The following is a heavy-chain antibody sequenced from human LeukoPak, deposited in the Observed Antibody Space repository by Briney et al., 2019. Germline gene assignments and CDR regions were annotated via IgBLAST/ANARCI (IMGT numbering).Heavy chain of an antibody. J-gene: IGHJ4*01. V-gene: IGHV3-11*04. CDR3: ARFVVVTAGDY. D-gene: IGHD2-21*02. CDR2: ISSSGSTI. CDR1: GFTFSDYY. Sequence: PGGSLRLSCAASGFTFSDYYMSWIRQAPGKGLEWVSYISSSGSTIYYADSVKGRFTISRDTAKNTLYLQMNSLRVEDTAVYYCARFVVVTAGDYWGQGTLVTVSS.